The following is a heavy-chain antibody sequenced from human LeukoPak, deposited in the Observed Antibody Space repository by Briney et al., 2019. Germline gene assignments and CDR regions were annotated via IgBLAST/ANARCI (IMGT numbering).Heavy chain of an antibody. J-gene: IGHJ4*02. Sequence: GGSLRLSCAASGFTFSSYGMQWLRQAAGLGLEWVAHIRDAGSNKYYAVPVKGRFTISSDNSKNTLYLQMNSLRAEDTAVYYCAKDFSPYGSGSYLDFDYWGQGTLVTVSS. CDR2: IRDAGSNK. V-gene: IGHV3-30*02. CDR3: AKDFSPYGSGSYLDFDY. D-gene: IGHD3-10*01. CDR1: GFTFSSYG.